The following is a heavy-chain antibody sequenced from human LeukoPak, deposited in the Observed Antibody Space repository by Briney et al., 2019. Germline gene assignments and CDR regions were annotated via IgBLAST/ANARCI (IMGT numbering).Heavy chain of an antibody. CDR3: ARHDGYCSSTTCWGGAFNI. CDR2: LYYSGTT. V-gene: IGHV4-4*02. CDR1: GGSISSSNW. Sequence: PSETLSLTCAVSGGSISSSNWWSWVRQPPGKGLEWIGTLYYSGTTNYNPSLKSRVTISVDTSKNHFSLKLTSVTAADTAVYYCARHDGYCSSTTCWGGAFNIWGLGTMVTVSS. J-gene: IGHJ3*02. D-gene: IGHD2-2*01.